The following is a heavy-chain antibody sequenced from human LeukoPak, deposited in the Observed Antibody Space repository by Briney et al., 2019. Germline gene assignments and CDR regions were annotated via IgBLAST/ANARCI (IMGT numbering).Heavy chain of an antibody. CDR1: GYTFTGYY. V-gene: IGHV1-2*02. Sequence: GASVKVSCKASGYTFTGYYMHWVRQAPGQGLEWMGWINPNSGGTNYAQKFQGRVTMTRDTSISTAYMELSRLRSDDTAVYYCARDRITIFGWDASDIWGQGTMVTVSS. D-gene: IGHD3-3*01. J-gene: IGHJ3*02. CDR2: INPNSGGT. CDR3: ARDRITIFGWDASDI.